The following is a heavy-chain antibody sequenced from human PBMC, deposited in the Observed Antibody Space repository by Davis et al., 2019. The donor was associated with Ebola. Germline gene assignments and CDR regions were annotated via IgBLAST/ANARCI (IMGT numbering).Heavy chain of an antibody. CDR1: GFNFSHYA. CDR3: ADPLSSV. J-gene: IGHJ6*02. V-gene: IGHV3-23*01. Sequence: PGGSLRLSCVGSGFNFSHYAMGWVRQIPGRGLECVSVISNLAMKTFYSDSVQGRFIISRDNSKGIVSLQMNNLRVDDTAIYYCADPLSSVWGQGTTVTVS. CDR2: ISNLAMKT.